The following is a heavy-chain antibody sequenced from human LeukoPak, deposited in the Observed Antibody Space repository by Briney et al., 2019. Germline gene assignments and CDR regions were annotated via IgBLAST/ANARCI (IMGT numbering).Heavy chain of an antibody. V-gene: IGHV3-23*01. D-gene: IGHD3-22*01. CDR1: GFAFGGYA. CDR3: AKPHYPDQGCYYSGSYYFDY. J-gene: IGHJ4*02. CDR2: IAGSGNFA. Sequence: GGSLRLSCAASGFAFGGYAMSWVRQAPGKGLEWVASIAGSGNFAYYAESVKGRFTISRDNSQSTVFLQGSGLRAEDTALYFCAKPHYPDQGCYYSGSYYFDYWGQGALVTVSS.